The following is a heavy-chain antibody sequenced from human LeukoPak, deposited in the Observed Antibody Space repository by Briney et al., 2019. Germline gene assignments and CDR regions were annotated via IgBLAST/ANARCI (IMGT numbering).Heavy chain of an antibody. CDR1: GFTVSSNY. D-gene: IGHD6-6*01. CDR2: IYSGGST. CDR3: ARDRARAARPSRHYYYYYYMDV. J-gene: IGHJ6*03. V-gene: IGHV3-66*02. Sequence: PGGSLRLSCAASGFTVSSNYMSWVRQAPGKGLEWVSVIYSGGSTYYADSVKGRFTISRDNSKNTLYLQMNSLRAEDTAVYYCARDRARAARPSRHYYYYYYMDVWGKGTTVTVSS.